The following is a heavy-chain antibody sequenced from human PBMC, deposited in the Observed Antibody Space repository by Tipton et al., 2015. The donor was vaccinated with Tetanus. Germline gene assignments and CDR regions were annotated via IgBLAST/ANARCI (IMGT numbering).Heavy chain of an antibody. CDR2: IYYSGST. CDR1: GGSISSYY. CDR3: AREDYDFWSGYCSGMDV. V-gene: IGHV4-59*01. J-gene: IGHJ6*02. D-gene: IGHD3-3*01. Sequence: LRLSCTVSGGSISSYYWSWIRQPPGKGLEWIGYIYYSGSTNYNPSLKSRVTISVDTSKNQFSLKLSSVTAADTAVYYCAREDYDFWSGYCSGMDVWGQGTTVTVSS.